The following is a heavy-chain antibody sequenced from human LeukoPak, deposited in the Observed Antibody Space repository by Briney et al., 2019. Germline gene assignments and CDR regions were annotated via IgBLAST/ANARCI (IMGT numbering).Heavy chain of an antibody. CDR3: AMFDYYGTSGYPDY. J-gene: IGHJ4*02. V-gene: IGHV3-48*03. D-gene: IGHD3-22*01. CDR1: GFNFDNNE. CDR2: ISRSGSTK. Sequence: GVSLRLSCAASGFNFDNNEMNWVRQAPGKGLEWFSYISRSGSTKFYADSVKGRFTISRDNAKKSLYLQMNSLRAEDTVVYYCAMFDYYGTSGYPDYWGQGTLVTVSS.